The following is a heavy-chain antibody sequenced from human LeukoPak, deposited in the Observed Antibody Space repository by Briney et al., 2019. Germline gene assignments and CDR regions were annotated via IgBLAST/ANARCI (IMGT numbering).Heavy chain of an antibody. CDR1: GYKFNAYW. J-gene: IGHJ3*01. D-gene: IGHD3-22*01. V-gene: IGHV5-51*01. CDR2: IYPDDSDT. CDR3: ARPNITSYYDSRGYDAFDV. Sequence: GESLKISCKGSGYKFNAYWIARVRQMPGKGLGWMGIIYPDDSDTRYSPSFQGQVTISADKSVSIAYLQWSSLKASDTAMYYCARPNITSYYDSRGYDAFDVWGQGTMVIVSS.